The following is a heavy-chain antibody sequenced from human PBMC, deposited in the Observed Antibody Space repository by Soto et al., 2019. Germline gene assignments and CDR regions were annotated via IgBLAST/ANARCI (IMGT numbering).Heavy chain of an antibody. CDR3: ARSGYSSGRLYYFDD. V-gene: IGHV4-34*01. D-gene: IGHD6-19*01. CDR1: GGSFSGYY. Sequence: SETLSLTCAVYGGSFSGYYWSWIRQPPGKGLEWIGEINHSGSTNYNPSLKSRVTISVDTSKNQFSLKLSSVTAADTAVYYCARSGYSSGRLYYFDDWGQGTLVTVSS. CDR2: INHSGST. J-gene: IGHJ4*02.